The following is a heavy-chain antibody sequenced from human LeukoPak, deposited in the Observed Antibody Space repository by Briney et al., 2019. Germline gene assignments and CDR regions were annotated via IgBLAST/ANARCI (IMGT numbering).Heavy chain of an antibody. Sequence: PSETLSLTCAVYGVSFSGYYWSWIRQPPGKGLEWIGEINHSGSTNYNPSLKSRVTISVDTSKNQFSLKLSSVTAADTAVYYCARVGARWLQLKAFDIWGQGTMVTVSS. J-gene: IGHJ3*02. CDR2: INHSGST. D-gene: IGHD5-24*01. V-gene: IGHV4-34*01. CDR1: GVSFSGYY. CDR3: ARVGARWLQLKAFDI.